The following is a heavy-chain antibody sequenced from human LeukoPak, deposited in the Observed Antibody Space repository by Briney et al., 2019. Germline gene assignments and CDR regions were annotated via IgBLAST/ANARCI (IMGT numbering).Heavy chain of an antibody. J-gene: IGHJ3*02. D-gene: IGHD5-24*01. CDR2: ISYDGSNK. Sequence: GGSLRLSCAASGFTFSSYAMHWVRQAPGKGLEWVAVISYDGSNKYYADSVKGRFTISRDNSKNTLYLQMNSLRAEDTAVYYCARDPGVSRRGAMATITKYAFDIWGQGTMVTVSS. CDR3: ARDPGVSRRGAMATITKYAFDI. V-gene: IGHV3-30-3*01. CDR1: GFTFSSYA.